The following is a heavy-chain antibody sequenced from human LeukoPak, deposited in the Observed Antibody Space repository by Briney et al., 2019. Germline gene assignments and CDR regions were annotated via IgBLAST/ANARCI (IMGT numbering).Heavy chain of an antibody. V-gene: IGHV4-39*02. CDR3: ARDGAAAGPYYFDY. CDR1: GGSISSSSYY. D-gene: IGHD6-13*01. J-gene: IGHJ4*02. CDR2: IYYSGST. Sequence: SETLSLTCTVSGGSISSSSYYWGWIRQPPGKGLEWIGSIYYSGSTYYNPSLESRVTISVDTSKNQFSLKLSSVTAADTAVYYCARDGAAAGPYYFDYWGQGTLVTVSS.